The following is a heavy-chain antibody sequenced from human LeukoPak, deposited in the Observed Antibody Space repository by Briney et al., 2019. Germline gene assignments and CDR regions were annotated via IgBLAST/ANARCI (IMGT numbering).Heavy chain of an antibody. V-gene: IGHV3-23*01. D-gene: IGHD4-17*01. CDR2: ISGSGGST. J-gene: IGHJ4*02. CDR1: GFTFSSYA. Sequence: GGSLRLSCAASGFTFSSYAMSRVRQAPGKGLEWVSAISGSGGSTYYADSVKGRFTISRDNSKNTLYLQMNSLRAEDTAVYYCAKVEYGDYSPPSFDYWGQGTLVTVSS. CDR3: AKVEYGDYSPPSFDY.